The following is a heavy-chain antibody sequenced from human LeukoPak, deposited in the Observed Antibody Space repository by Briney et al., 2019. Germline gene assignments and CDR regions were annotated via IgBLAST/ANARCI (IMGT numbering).Heavy chain of an antibody. D-gene: IGHD1-26*01. V-gene: IGHV4-61*01. CDR1: GGSVSSGSYY. CDR2: IYYGGST. CDR3: ARTRPPRWVGGYFDY. J-gene: IGHJ4*02. Sequence: SETLSLTCTVSGGSVSSGSYYWSWIRQPPGKGLEWIGYIYYGGSTNYNPSLKSRVTISVDTSKNQFSLKLSSVTAADTAVYYCARTRPPRWVGGYFDYWGQGTLVTVSS.